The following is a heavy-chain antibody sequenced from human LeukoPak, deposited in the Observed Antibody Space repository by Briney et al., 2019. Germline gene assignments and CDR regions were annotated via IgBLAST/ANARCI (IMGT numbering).Heavy chain of an antibody. J-gene: IGHJ3*02. CDR2: ISSSGSTI. CDR3: ARDYYDSSGYHHI. CDR1: GFTFSSYE. V-gene: IGHV3-48*03. D-gene: IGHD3-22*01. Sequence: PGGSLRLSCAASGFTFSSYEMNWVRQAPGKGLEWVSYISSSGSTIYYADSVKGRFTISRDNAKNSLYLQMNSLRAEDTAVYYCARDYYDSSGYHHIWGQGTMVTVSS.